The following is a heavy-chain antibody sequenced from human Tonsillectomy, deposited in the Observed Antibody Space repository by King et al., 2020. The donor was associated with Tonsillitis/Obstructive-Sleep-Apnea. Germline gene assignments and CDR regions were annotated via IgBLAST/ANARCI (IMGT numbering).Heavy chain of an antibody. D-gene: IGHD4-17*01. J-gene: IGHJ3*02. CDR2: ISSSSSTT. V-gene: IGHV3-48*02. Sequence: VQLVESGGGLVQPGGSLRLSCAASGFTFSSYSMNWVRQAPGKGLEWVSYISSSSSTTYYADSVKGRFTISRDNAKNSLYLQRNSLRDEDTAVYYCARGTVTDAFDIWGQGTMVTVSS. CDR1: GFTFSSYS. CDR3: ARGTVTDAFDI.